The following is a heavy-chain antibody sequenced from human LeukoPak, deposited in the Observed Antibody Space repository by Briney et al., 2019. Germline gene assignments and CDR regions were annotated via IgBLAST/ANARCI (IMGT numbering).Heavy chain of an antibody. J-gene: IGHJ5*02. CDR1: GYTFTSYG. Sequence: ALVKVSCKASGYTFTSYGISWVRQAPGQGLEWMGWISALNGNTNYAQKLQGRVTMTTDTSTSTAYMELRSLRSDDTAVYYCARNTYYYDSSGYYYEGWFDPWGQGTLVTVSS. D-gene: IGHD3-22*01. CDR3: ARNTYYYDSSGYYYEGWFDP. CDR2: ISALNGNT. V-gene: IGHV1-18*01.